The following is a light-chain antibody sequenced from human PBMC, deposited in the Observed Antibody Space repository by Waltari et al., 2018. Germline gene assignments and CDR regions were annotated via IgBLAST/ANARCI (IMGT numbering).Light chain of an antibody. CDR2: DNN. Sequence: QSVLTQPPSVSAAPGQRVPIPCPGRSSNIGNNYVSWYQQLPGTAPKLLIYDNNERPSGIPDRFSGSKSGTSATLDITGLQTGDEADYYCGTRDTGLSAWVFGGGTKVTVL. V-gene: IGLV1-51*01. CDR1: SSNIGNNY. J-gene: IGLJ2*01. CDR3: GTRDTGLSAWV.